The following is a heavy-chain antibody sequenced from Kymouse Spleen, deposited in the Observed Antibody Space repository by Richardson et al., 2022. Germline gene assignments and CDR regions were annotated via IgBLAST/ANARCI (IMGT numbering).Heavy chain of an antibody. CDR2: INHSGST. Sequence: QVQLQQWGAGLLKPSETLSLTCAVYGGSFSGYYWSWIRQPPGKGLEWIGEINHSGSTNYNPSLKSRVTISVDTSKNQFSLKLSSVTAADTAVYYCARNNWNYENYYYYGMDVWGQGTTVTVSS. J-gene: IGHJ6*02. V-gene: IGHV4-34*01. CDR1: GGSFSGYY. D-gene: IGHD1-7*01. CDR3: ARNNWNYENYYYYGMDV.